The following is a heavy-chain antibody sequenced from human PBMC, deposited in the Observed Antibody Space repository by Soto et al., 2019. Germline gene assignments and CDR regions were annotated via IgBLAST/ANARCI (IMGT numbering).Heavy chain of an antibody. J-gene: IGHJ3*02. Sequence: SETLSLTSTVSGGSISSVGYYWSWIRQHPGKGLEWIGYIYYSGSTYYNPSLKSRVTISVDTSKNQFSLKLSSVTAADTAVYYCAREPVEPAAMRDDAFDIWGQGTMVTVSS. CDR2: IYYSGST. V-gene: IGHV4-31*03. CDR3: AREPVEPAAMRDDAFDI. D-gene: IGHD2-2*01. CDR1: GGSISSVGYY.